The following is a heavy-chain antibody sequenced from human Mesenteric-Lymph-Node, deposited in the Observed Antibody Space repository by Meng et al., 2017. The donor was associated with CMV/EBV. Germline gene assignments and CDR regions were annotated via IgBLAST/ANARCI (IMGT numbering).Heavy chain of an antibody. J-gene: IGHJ3*02. CDR2: IYHSGST. D-gene: IGHD2-21*02. Sequence: SETLSLTCTVSGYSISSGYYWGWIRQPPGKGLEWIGSIYHSGSTYYNPSLKSRVTISVDTSKNQFSLKLSSVTAADTAVYHCARDLRVTGAFDIWGQGTMVTVS. CDR3: ARDLRVTGAFDI. V-gene: IGHV4-38-2*02. CDR1: GYSISSGYY.